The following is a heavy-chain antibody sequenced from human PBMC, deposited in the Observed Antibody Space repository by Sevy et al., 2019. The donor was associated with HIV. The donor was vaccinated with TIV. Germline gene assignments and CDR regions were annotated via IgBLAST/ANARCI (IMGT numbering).Heavy chain of an antibody. CDR3: AGWVGLDC. CDR1: GFTFSPYW. D-gene: IGHD1-26*01. CDR2: IRPDGSDK. J-gene: IGHJ4*02. V-gene: IGHV3-7*01. Sequence: GGSLRLSCAASGFTFSPYWMTWVRQAPGKGLEWVANIRPDGSDKYYVDSVKGRFTISRDNAKNSLYLQMNSLRADDTAMDYCAGWVGLDCWGQGALVTVSS.